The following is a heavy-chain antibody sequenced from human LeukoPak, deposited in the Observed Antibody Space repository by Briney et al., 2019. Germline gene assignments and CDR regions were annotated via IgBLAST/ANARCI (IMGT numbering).Heavy chain of an antibody. V-gene: IGHV4-39*01. D-gene: IGHD1-26*01. J-gene: IGHJ4*02. CDR2: IYYSGST. CDR3: ARHVSGGLLGFDY. Sequence: SETLSLTCTVSGGSISSTGYYWGWIRQPPGKVLEWFGTIYYSGSTSYNPSLRSRVTISVDTSKNQFSLNLNSVTAADTAVYYCARHVSGGLLGFDYWGQGTLVTVSS. CDR1: GGSISSTGYY.